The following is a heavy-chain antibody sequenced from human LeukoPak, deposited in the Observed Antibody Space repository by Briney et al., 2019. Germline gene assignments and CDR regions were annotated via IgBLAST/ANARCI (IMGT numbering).Heavy chain of an antibody. J-gene: IGHJ6*03. CDR3: ARDLGSGSPDYYYYMDV. Sequence: GGSLRLSCAASGFTLSSYSMNWVRQAPGRGLEWVSYISSSSSTIYYADSVKGRFTISRDNAKNSLYLQMNSLRAEDTAVYYCARDLGSGSPDYYYYMDVWGKGTTGTVSS. D-gene: IGHD3-10*02. CDR2: ISSSSSTI. CDR1: GFTLSSYS. V-gene: IGHV3-48*04.